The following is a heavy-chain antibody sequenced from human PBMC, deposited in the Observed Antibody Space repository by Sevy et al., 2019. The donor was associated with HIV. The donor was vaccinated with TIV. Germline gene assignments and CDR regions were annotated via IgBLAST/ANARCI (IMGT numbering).Heavy chain of an antibody. CDR1: GYTFSDYY. CDR2: INPNDGVT. Sequence: ASVKVSCKASGYTFSDYYIHWVRQAPGQGLEWMAWINPNDGVTHYAQRFQGGVTLTRDTSVSTAYMGRRGLGYDDTAIYYCARLTTRPTSDLYGMDVWGQGTPVTVSS. J-gene: IGHJ6*02. CDR3: ARLTTRPTSDLYGMDV. D-gene: IGHD4-17*01. V-gene: IGHV1-2*02.